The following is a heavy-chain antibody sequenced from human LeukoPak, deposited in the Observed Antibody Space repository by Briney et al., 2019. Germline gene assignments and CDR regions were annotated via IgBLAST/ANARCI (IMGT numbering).Heavy chain of an antibody. Sequence: GGSLRLSCAASGFTFSSNWMCWVRQAPGKGLVWVSRINSDGSTTSYTDSVKGRFSLSRDNAKNTFYLQMNSVRAEDTAVYYCARYLSGAGHYWGEGSLVSVSS. CDR3: ARYLSGAGHY. CDR1: GFTFSSNW. D-gene: IGHD6-13*01. J-gene: IGHJ4*02. CDR2: INSDGSTT. V-gene: IGHV3-74*01.